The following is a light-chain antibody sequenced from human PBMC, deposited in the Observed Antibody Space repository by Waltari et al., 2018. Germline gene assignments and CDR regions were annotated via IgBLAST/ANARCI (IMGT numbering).Light chain of an antibody. CDR1: QSVSSY. V-gene: IGKV3-11*01. J-gene: IGKJ4*01. CDR2: DAS. CDR3: QERSNWPGGS. Sequence: EIVLTQSPVTLSLSPGESATLSCRASQSVSSYLAWYQQKPGQAPRLLIYDASNRATGIPARFVGSGSGTDFTLTISRLEPEDFAVYYCQERSNWPGGSFGGGTKVEIK.